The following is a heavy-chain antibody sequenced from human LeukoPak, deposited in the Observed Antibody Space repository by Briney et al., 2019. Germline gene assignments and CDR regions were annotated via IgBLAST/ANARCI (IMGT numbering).Heavy chain of an antibody. Sequence: PGGSLRLSCAASGFTFSSYWMSWVRQAPGKGLVWVANIKQDGSQKYYVDSVKGRFTISRDNAKNSLYLQMNSLRAEDTAVYYCAREGSTPPEGHSVEPYWGQGTLVTVSS. V-gene: IGHV3-7*01. CDR1: GFTFSSYW. CDR2: IKQDGSQK. CDR3: AREGSTPPEGHSVEPY. D-gene: IGHD3-3*02. J-gene: IGHJ4*02.